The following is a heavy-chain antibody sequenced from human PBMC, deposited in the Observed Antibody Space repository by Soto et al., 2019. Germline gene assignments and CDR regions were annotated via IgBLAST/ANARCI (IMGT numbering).Heavy chain of an antibody. J-gene: IGHJ5*02. V-gene: IGHV1-46*01. CDR1: GYTFTSYY. D-gene: IGHD3-3*01. Sequence: ASVKVSCKASGYTFTSYYMHWVRQAPGQGLEWMGIINPSGGSTSYAQKFQGRVTMTRDTSTSTVYMELSSLRSEDTAVYYCARDLRGSRRFLEWLTWFDPWGQGTLVTVSS. CDR2: INPSGGST. CDR3: ARDLRGSRRFLEWLTWFDP.